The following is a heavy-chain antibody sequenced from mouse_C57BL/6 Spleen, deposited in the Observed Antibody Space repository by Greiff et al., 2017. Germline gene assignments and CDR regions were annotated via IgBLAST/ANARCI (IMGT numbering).Heavy chain of an antibody. CDR2: IYPGSGNT. J-gene: IGHJ2*01. V-gene: IGHV1-66*01. Sequence: VMLVESGPELVKPGASVKISCKASGYSFTSYYIHWVKQRPGQGLEWIGWIYPGSGNTKYNEKFKGKATLTADTSSSTAYMQLSSLTSEDSAVYYCARVGSGYPFDYWGQGTTLTVSS. CDR1: GYSFTSYY. D-gene: IGHD1-2*01. CDR3: ARVGSGYPFDY.